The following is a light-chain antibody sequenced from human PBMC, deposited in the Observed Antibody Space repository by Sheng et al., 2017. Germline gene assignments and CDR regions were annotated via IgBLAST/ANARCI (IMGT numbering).Light chain of an antibody. V-gene: IGLV2-8*01. CDR1: SSDVGAYNY. J-gene: IGLJ2*01. CDR3: SSYAGSNNVL. CDR2: DVS. Sequence: QSALTQPASVSGSPGQSITISCTGTSSDVGAYNYVSWYQQHPGKAPKLMIYDVSKRPSGVPDRFSGSKSGNTASLTVSGLQAEDEADYYCSSYAGSNNVLFGGGTKLTVL.